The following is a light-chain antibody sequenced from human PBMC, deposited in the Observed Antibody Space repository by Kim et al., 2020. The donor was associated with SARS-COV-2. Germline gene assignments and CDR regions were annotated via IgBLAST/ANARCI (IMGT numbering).Light chain of an antibody. Sequence: SASVDDIVTISCLTSHDITNYLAWYQQKPEKVPKILIYAASTLQSGVPSRFSGTGSGTDFTLTISSLQPEDVATYYCQKYYSDPSFGQGTKVDIK. CDR1: HDITNY. V-gene: IGKV1-27*01. CDR2: AAS. J-gene: IGKJ1*01. CDR3: QKYYSDPS.